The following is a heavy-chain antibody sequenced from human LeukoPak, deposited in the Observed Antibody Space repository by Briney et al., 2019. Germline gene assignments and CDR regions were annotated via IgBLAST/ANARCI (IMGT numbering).Heavy chain of an antibody. Sequence: GGSLRLSCAASGFTFSSYWMHWVRHAPGKGLVWVSRINGDGTSTTYADSVKGRFTISRDNAKNTLYLQMNSLRAEDTAVYYCARVDVLSGGWGQGTLVTVSS. CDR1: GFTFSSYW. CDR3: ARVDVLSGG. J-gene: IGHJ4*02. CDR2: INGDGTST. V-gene: IGHV3-74*03. D-gene: IGHD2-8*01.